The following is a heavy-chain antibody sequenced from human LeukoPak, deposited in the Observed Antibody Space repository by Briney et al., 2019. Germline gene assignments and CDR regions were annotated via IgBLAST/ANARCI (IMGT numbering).Heavy chain of an antibody. J-gene: IGHJ4*02. V-gene: IGHV4-61*02. D-gene: IGHD2-2*01. CDR2: IYTSGST. CDR1: GGSISSGSYY. Sequence: SQTLSLTCTVSGGSISSGSYYWSWIRQPAGKGLEWIGRIYTSGSTNYNPSLKSRVTISVDTSKNQFSLKLSSVTAADTAVYYCAREDIVVAPAALDYWGQGTLVTVSS. CDR3: AREDIVVAPAALDY.